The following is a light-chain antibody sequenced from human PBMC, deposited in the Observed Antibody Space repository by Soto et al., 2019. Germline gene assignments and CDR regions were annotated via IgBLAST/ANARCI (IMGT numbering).Light chain of an antibody. V-gene: IGKV3-11*01. CDR2: DAS. CDR1: QSVSSY. J-gene: IGKJ1*01. Sequence: EIVLTQSPATLSLSPGERATLSCRASQSVSSYLAWYQQKPGQAPRLLIYDASNRATSIPARFSGSGSGTDFTLTISSLEPEDFAVYYCQQRSNWSTWTFGQGTKVEIK. CDR3: QQRSNWSTWT.